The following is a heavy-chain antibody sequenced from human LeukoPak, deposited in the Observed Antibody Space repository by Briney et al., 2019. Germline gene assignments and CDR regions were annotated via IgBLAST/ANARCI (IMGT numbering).Heavy chain of an antibody. CDR2: ISYDGSNK. D-gene: IGHD3-22*01. Sequence: PGGSLRLSCAASGFTFSSYAMHWVRQAPGKGLEWVAVISYDGSNKYYADSVKGRFTISRDNSKNTLYLQMNSLRAEDTAVYYCSRYYYDSSGYSNWFEPWGQGTLVTVSS. CDR1: GFTFSSYA. V-gene: IGHV3-30*04. J-gene: IGHJ5*02. CDR3: SRYYYDSSGYSNWFEP.